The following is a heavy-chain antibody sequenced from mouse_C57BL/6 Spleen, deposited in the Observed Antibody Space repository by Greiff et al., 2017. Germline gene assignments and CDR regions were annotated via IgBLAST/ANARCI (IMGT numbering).Heavy chain of an antibody. J-gene: IGHJ4*01. Sequence: EVQLVESEGGLVQPGSSMKLSCTASGFTFSDYYMAWVRQVPEKGLEWVANINYDGSSTYYLDSLKSRFIISRDNAKNILYLQMSSLKSEDTATYYCARDRRIYYGNYYAMDYWGQGTSVTVSS. V-gene: IGHV5-16*01. CDR2: INYDGSST. CDR3: ARDRRIYYGNYYAMDY. D-gene: IGHD2-1*01. CDR1: GFTFSDYY.